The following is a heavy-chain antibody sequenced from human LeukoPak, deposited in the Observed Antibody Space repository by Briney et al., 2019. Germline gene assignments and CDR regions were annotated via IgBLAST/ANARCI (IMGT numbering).Heavy chain of an antibody. V-gene: IGHV5-51*01. Sequence: GESLKISCKGSGYSFTSYWIGWVRQMPGKGLEWMGIIYPGGSDTRYSPSFQGQVTISADKSISTAYLQWSSLKASDTAMYYCARHFIAAAESNWFDPWGQGTLVTVSS. CDR1: GYSFTSYW. J-gene: IGHJ5*02. CDR3: ARHFIAAAESNWFDP. CDR2: IYPGGSDT. D-gene: IGHD6-13*01.